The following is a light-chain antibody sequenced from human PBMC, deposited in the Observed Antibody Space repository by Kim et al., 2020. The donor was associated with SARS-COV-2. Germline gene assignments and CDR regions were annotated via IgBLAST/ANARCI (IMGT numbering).Light chain of an antibody. CDR2: QDS. Sequence: VSPGHTASITCSVDKLGDRYPCWYQQKPGQSPVLLIYQDSKRPSGIPERFSGSNSGNTATLTISGTQAMDEADYYCQAWDSSTYVFGTGTKVTVL. CDR1: KLGDRY. V-gene: IGLV3-1*01. J-gene: IGLJ1*01. CDR3: QAWDSSTYV.